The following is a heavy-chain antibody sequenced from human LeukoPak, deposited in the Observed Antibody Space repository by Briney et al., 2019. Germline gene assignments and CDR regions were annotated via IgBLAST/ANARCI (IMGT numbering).Heavy chain of an antibody. D-gene: IGHD3-9*01. J-gene: IGHJ5*01. CDR3: ARATTGYNYFDP. CDR1: GYTFTSYA. CDR2: SSYDGIVK. V-gene: IGHV3-30*04. Sequence: SCKASGYTFTSYAMHWVRQAPGKGLEWVAFSSYDGIVKYYADSVKGRFTISGDNSKNTVHLQMNSLRVEDTGVYYCARATTGYNYFDPWGQGTLVTVSS.